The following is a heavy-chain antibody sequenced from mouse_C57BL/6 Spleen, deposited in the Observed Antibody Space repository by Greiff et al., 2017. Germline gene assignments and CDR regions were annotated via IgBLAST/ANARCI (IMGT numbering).Heavy chain of an antibody. Sequence: EVKLVASGGGLVKPGGSLKLSCAASGFTFSDYGMHWVRQAPEKGLEWVAYISSGSSTIYYADTVKGRFTISRDNAKNTLFLQMTSLRSEDTAMYYCARIGREAMDYWGQGTSVTVSS. CDR1: GFTFSDYG. V-gene: IGHV5-17*01. CDR3: ARIGREAMDY. CDR2: ISSGSSTI. J-gene: IGHJ4*01.